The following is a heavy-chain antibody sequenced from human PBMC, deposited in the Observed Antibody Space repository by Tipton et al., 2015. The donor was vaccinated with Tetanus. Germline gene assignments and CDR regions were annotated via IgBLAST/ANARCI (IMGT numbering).Heavy chain of an antibody. Sequence: TLSLTCSVSDGSSRNYYWSWLRQPPGKPLEWISDIYYSGATEYNPSLQSRVTTSLHASQRQFSLKLTSVTPADTAIYYCARKGRQFCSGDCYPTAYDIWGHGTMVTVSS. CDR1: DGSSRNYY. CDR2: IYYSGAT. V-gene: IGHV4-59*01. CDR3: ARKGRQFCSGDCYPTAYDI. J-gene: IGHJ3*02. D-gene: IGHD2-21*02.